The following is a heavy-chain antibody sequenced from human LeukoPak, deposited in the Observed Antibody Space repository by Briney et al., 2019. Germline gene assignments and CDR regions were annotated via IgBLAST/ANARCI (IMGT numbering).Heavy chain of an antibody. Sequence: GGSLRLSCAASGFTFSTYAMNWVRHAPGKGLKWVSAISGSGGSTYYADSVKGRFTISRDNSKNTLYLQMNSLRAEDTAVYYCAKLGIYCSSTSCYIDYWGQGTLVTVSS. CDR2: ISGSGGST. J-gene: IGHJ4*02. CDR1: GFTFSTYA. V-gene: IGHV3-23*01. CDR3: AKLGIYCSSTSCYIDY. D-gene: IGHD2-2*02.